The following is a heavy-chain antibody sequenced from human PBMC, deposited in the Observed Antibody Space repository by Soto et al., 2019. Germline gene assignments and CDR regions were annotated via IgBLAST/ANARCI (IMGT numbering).Heavy chain of an antibody. D-gene: IGHD2-21*01. J-gene: IGHJ5*02. CDR3: ARDGAGAYGLGWFDP. CDR2: IYHSGST. CDR1: GDSISRGGYY. Sequence: QVQLQESGPGLVKPSQTLSLTCTVSGDSISRGGYYWNWLRQHTRKGLEWIGYIYHSGSTIYNSSLKSRVTISVDTSKNRLSLELSNVTAADTAVYYCARDGAGAYGLGWFDPWGQGILVTVSS. V-gene: IGHV4-31*03.